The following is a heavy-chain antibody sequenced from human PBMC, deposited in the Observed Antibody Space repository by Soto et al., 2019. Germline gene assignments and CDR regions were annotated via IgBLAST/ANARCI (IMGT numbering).Heavy chain of an antibody. CDR2: IIPIFGTA. D-gene: IGHD2-2*01. Sequence: SVKVSCKASGGTFSSYAISWVRQAPGQGLEWMGGIIPIFGTANYAQKFQGRVTITADESTSTAYMELSSLRSEDTAVYYCARAAGCSSTSCSNWFDPWGQGTLVTVSS. CDR1: GGTFSSYA. CDR3: ARAAGCSSTSCSNWFDP. V-gene: IGHV1-69*13. J-gene: IGHJ5*02.